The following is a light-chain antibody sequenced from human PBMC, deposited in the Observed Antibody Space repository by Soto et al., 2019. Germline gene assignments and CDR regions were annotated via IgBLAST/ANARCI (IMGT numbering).Light chain of an antibody. Sequence: QAVVTQEPSFSVSPGGTVTLTCALSSGSVSTTYYPSWYQQTPGQAPRTLIYSTNTRSSGVPDRFSGSILGNKAALTITGAQADDESDYYCVLYMGSGISLFGGGTKLTVL. CDR2: STN. J-gene: IGLJ2*01. V-gene: IGLV8-61*01. CDR3: VLYMGSGISL. CDR1: SGSVSTTYY.